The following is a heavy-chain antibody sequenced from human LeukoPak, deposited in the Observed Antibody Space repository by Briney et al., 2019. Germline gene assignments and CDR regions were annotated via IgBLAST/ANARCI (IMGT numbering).Heavy chain of an antibody. V-gene: IGHV4-38-2*02. CDR1: GYSITSGFS. D-gene: IGHD3-16*01. CDR2: ISHNGTT. Sequence: SETLSLTCAVSGYSITSGFSWGWIRQPPGKGLEWIGTISHNGTTDYKSTLESRLTISMDTSKNPFSLRLTSVTAADTAVYYCAREGAVPGIDPWGQGTLVTVSS. J-gene: IGHJ5*02. CDR3: AREGAVPGIDP.